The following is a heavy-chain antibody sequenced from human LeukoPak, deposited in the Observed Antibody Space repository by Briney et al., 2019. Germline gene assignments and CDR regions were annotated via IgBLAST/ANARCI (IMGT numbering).Heavy chain of an antibody. Sequence: GGSLRLSCVVSGFTFSSSWMSWVRQAPGKGLEWVANIRQDGSEEYYVDSVKGRFSISRDNAKNSLYLQMNSLRAEDTAVYYCARDTVPIFGWFDPWGQGTLVTVSS. CDR1: GFTFSSSW. CDR3: ARDTVPIFGWFDP. D-gene: IGHD3-3*02. J-gene: IGHJ5*02. CDR2: IRQDGSEE. V-gene: IGHV3-7*01.